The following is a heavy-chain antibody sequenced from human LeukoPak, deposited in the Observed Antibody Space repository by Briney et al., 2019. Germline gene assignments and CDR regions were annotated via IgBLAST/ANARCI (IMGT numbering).Heavy chain of an antibody. Sequence: PGRSLRLSCAASGFTLSSYAMHWVRQAPGKGLEWVAVISYDGSNKYYADSVKGRFTISRDNSKNTLYLQMNSLRAEDTAVYYCARDGGIQLWLHYFDYWGQGTLVTVSS. V-gene: IGHV3-30-3*01. J-gene: IGHJ4*02. CDR2: ISYDGSNK. CDR3: ARDGGIQLWLHYFDY. CDR1: GFTLSSYA. D-gene: IGHD5-18*01.